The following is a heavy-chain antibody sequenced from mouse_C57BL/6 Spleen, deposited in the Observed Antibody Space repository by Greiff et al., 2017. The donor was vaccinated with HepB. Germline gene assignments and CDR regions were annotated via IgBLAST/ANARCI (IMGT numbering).Heavy chain of an antibody. J-gene: IGHJ4*01. CDR1: GYTFTSYW. Sequence: VQLQQSGAELVKPGASVKLSCKASGYTFTSYWMHWVKQRPGQGLEWIGMIHPNSGSTNYNEKFKSKATLTVDKSSSTAYMQLSSLTSEDSAVYYCARGRDSPYAMDYWGQGTSVTVSS. CDR2: IHPNSGST. V-gene: IGHV1-64*01. CDR3: ARGRDSPYAMDY.